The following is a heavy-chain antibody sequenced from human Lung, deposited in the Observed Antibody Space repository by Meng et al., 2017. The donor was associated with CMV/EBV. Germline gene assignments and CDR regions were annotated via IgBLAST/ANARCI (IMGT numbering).Heavy chain of an antibody. J-gene: IGHJ6*02. CDR3: ARGGYYDFWRGYSYYYYYGMDV. V-gene: IGHV4-59*01. Sequence: SETLSLXCTVSGGSISSYYWSWIRQPPGKGLEWIGYIYYSGSTNYNPSLKSRVTISVDTSKNQFSLKLSSVTAADTAVYYCARGGYYDFWRGYSYYYYYGMDVWXQGTTVTVSS. D-gene: IGHD3-3*01. CDR1: GGSISSYY. CDR2: IYYSGST.